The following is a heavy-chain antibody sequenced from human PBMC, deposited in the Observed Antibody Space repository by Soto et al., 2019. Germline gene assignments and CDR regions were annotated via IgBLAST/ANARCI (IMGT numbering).Heavy chain of an antibody. Sequence: QVQLVQSGAEVKKPGASVKVSCKASGYTFTSYGISWVRQAPGQGLEWMGWISAYNGNTNYAQKLQGRVTMTTDTSTSTVYMELRSLRSDDTAVYYCAREQYSGYALSSLFDYWGQGTLVTVSS. J-gene: IGHJ4*02. D-gene: IGHD5-12*01. CDR3: AREQYSGYALSSLFDY. CDR1: GYTFTSYG. CDR2: ISAYNGNT. V-gene: IGHV1-18*01.